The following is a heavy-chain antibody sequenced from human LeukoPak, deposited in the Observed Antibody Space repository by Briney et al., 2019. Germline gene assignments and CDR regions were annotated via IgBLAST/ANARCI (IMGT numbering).Heavy chain of an antibody. D-gene: IGHD2-15*01. Sequence: ASVKVSCKASGYTFTRYAMNWVRQAPGQGLEWRGWINTNTGNPTYAQGFTGRFVFSLDTSVSTAYLQISSLKSEDTAVFYCARDVEDCSGGSCYSWFDPWGQGTLVTVSS. J-gene: IGHJ5*02. CDR3: ARDVEDCSGGSCYSWFDP. CDR2: INTNTGNP. V-gene: IGHV7-4-1*02. CDR1: GYTFTRYA.